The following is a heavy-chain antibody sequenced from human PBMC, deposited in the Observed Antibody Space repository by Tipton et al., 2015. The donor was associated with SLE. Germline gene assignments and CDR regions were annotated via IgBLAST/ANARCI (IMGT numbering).Heavy chain of an antibody. CDR2: IYHSGTT. CDR3: ARGPDYSNYYFYRMDV. CDR1: GGSINSYNW. J-gene: IGHJ6*02. D-gene: IGHD4-11*01. Sequence: TLSLTCAVSGGSINSYNWWTRVRQPPGKGLEWIGEIYHSGTTNYNPSLKSRITISLDKSNNHFSLRLSSLTAADTAVYYCARGPDYSNYYFYRMDVWGQGTTVTVSS. V-gene: IGHV4-4*02.